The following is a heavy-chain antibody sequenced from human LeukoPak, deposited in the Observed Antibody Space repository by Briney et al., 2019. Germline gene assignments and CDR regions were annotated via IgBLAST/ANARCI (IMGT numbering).Heavy chain of an antibody. J-gene: IGHJ4*02. Sequence: SETLSLTCTVSGGSISSSSYYWGWIRQPPGKGLEWIGSIYYSGSTYYNPSLKSRVTISVDTSKNQFSLKLSSVTAADTAVYYCARGLYYYDSSGYYAPIDYWGQGTLVTVSS. D-gene: IGHD3-22*01. CDR1: GGSISSSSYY. V-gene: IGHV4-39*01. CDR2: IYYSGST. CDR3: ARGLYYYDSSGYYAPIDY.